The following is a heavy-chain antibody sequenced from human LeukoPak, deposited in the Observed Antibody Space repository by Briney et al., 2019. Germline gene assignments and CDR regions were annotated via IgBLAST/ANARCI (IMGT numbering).Heavy chain of an antibody. V-gene: IGHV3-23*05. CDR2: VSISGENT. CDR1: GFTLGNYG. Sequence: GGSLRLSCAASGFTLGNYGMTWVRQAPEKGLEWVSSVSISGENTYYADSVKGRFTISRDNSKDTLYLLMSSLRAEDTAVYYCAELGITMIGGVWGKGTTVTISS. D-gene: IGHD3-10*02. J-gene: IGHJ6*04. CDR3: AELGITMIGGV.